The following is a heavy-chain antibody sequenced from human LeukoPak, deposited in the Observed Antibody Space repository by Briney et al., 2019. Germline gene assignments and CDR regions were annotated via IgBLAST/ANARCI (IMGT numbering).Heavy chain of an antibody. V-gene: IGHV4-39*01. Sequence: PSETLSLTCTVSGGSISSSSYYWAWIRQPPGKGLEWIGSIYYSGSTHYNPSLKSRVTISVDTPKNEFSLKLTSVTAADTAVYYCARNNTLMMYPRGGEDKGFDYWGQGTLVTASS. CDR2: IYYSGST. CDR3: ARNNTLMMYPRGGEDKGFDY. J-gene: IGHJ4*02. D-gene: IGHD2-8*01. CDR1: GGSISSSSYY.